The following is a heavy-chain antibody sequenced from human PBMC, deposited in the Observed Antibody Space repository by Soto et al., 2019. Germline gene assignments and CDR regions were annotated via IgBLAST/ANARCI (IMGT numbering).Heavy chain of an antibody. J-gene: IGHJ4*02. V-gene: IGHV1-69*13. CDR1: GGTFSSYA. Sequence: SVKVSCKASGGTFSSYAISWVRQAPGQGLEWMGGIIPIFGTANYAQKFQGRVTITADESTSTAYMELSSLRSEDTAVYYCARDTDLSIGITMIAIDYWGQGTLVTVSS. CDR2: IIPIFGTA. D-gene: IGHD3-22*01. CDR3: ARDTDLSIGITMIAIDY.